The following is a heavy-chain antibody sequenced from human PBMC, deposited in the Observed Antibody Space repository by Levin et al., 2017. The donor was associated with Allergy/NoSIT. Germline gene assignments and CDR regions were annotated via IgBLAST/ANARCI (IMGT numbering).Heavy chain of an antibody. CDR1: GFTFSSYA. J-gene: IGHJ5*02. CDR2: ISGSATSR. CDR3: AKDGSSGWPNWFDP. V-gene: IGHV3-23*01. Sequence: GESLKISCAASGFTFSSYAMSWVRQAPGKGLEWVSAISGSATSRYYADSVKGRFTITRDNSKNTLYLQMNSLRAEDTAVYHCAKDGSSGWPNWFDPWGQGTLVTVSS. D-gene: IGHD6-19*01.